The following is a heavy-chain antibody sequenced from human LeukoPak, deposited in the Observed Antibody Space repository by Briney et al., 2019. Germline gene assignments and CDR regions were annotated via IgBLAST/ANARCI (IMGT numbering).Heavy chain of an antibody. D-gene: IGHD5-24*01. CDR2: IKQDGSEK. CDR3: GMAMDV. V-gene: IGHV3-7*05. Sequence: GGPLRLSCAASGFTFSSYWMNWVRQAPGKGLEWVANIKQDGSEKYYVDSVKGRFTISRDNAKNSLYLQMSSLRAEDTAVYYCGMAMDVWGRGTTVTVSS. J-gene: IGHJ6*02. CDR1: GFTFSSYW.